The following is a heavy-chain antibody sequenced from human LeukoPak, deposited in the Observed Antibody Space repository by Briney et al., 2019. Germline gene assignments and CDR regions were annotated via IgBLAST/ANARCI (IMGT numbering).Heavy chain of an antibody. J-gene: IGHJ4*02. Sequence: GRSLRLSCAASGFSFDDYAMHWVRQAPGRGLEWVSGISWNRRSIGYADSVKGRFTISRDNAKNSLYLQMNSLRAEDTAVYYCARDGEGGYSYGPPGPFDYWGQGTLVTVSS. CDR2: ISWNRRSI. CDR3: ARDGEGGYSYGPPGPFDY. V-gene: IGHV3-9*01. D-gene: IGHD5-18*01. CDR1: GFSFDDYA.